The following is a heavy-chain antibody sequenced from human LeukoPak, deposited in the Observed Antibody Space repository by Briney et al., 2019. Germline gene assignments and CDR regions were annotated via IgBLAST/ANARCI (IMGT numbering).Heavy chain of an antibody. CDR2: IKSKTDGGTT. J-gene: IGHJ1*01. Sequence: GGSLRLSCAASGFTFSNAWMSWVRRAPGKGLEWVGRIKSKTDGGTTDYAAPVKGRFTISRDDSKNTLYLEMNSLKTEDTAVYYCTIDAYCGGDCYFHFQHWGQGTLVTVSS. V-gene: IGHV3-15*01. CDR1: GFTFSNAW. CDR3: TIDAYCGGDCYFHFQH. D-gene: IGHD2-21*02.